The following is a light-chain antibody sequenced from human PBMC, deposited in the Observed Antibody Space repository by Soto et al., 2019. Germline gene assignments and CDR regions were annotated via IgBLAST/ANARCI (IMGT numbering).Light chain of an antibody. V-gene: IGKV1-5*03. CDR2: KAS. J-gene: IGKJ1*01. CDR3: QHYNSYSEA. Sequence: DIQMTQSPSSLYATVGETVIISCRASETITRYLNWYQSKPGKAPRLLIYKASSLKSGVPSRFSGSGSGTEFTLTISSLQPDDFATYYCQHYNSYSEAFGQGTKA. CDR1: ETITRY.